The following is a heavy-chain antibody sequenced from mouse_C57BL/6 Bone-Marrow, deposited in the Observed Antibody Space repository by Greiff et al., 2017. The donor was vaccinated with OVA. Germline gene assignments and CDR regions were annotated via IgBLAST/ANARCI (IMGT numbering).Heavy chain of an antibody. J-gene: IGHJ3*01. D-gene: IGHD1-1*01. CDR3: AKVPTTENAWFAY. Sequence: VMLVESGPGLVQPSQCLSITCTVSGFSLTSYGVHWVRQSPGKGLEWLGVIWPGGSTAYYAAFMSRLSITKDNSKSQVFFRMNSLQADDTSIYYWAKVPTTENAWFAYWGQGTLVTVSA. CDR1: GFSLTSYG. V-gene: IGHV2-5*01. CDR2: IWPGGST.